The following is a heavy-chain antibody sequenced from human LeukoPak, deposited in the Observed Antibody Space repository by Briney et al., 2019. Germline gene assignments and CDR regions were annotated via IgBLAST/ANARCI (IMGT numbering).Heavy chain of an antibody. Sequence: GASVKVSCKASGGTFSSYAISWVRQAPGQGLEWMGGIIPIFGTANYAQKFQGRVTMTRNTSISTAYMELSSLRSEDTAVNYCARSRSLGNLRYFDWWGSYESDAFDIWGQGTMVTVSS. V-gene: IGHV1-69*05. CDR2: IIPIFGTA. CDR3: ARSRSLGNLRYFDWWGSYESDAFDI. CDR1: GGTFSSYA. J-gene: IGHJ3*02. D-gene: IGHD3-9*01.